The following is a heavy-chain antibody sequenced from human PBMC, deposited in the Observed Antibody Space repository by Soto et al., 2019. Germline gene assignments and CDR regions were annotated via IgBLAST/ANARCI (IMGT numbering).Heavy chain of an antibody. D-gene: IGHD3-16*01. J-gene: IGHJ5*02. Sequence: GASVKVSCKASGGTFSSYTISWVRQAPGQGLEWMGRIIPILGIANYAQKFQGRVTITADKSTSTAYMELSSLRSEDTAVYYCXRXXAYXXXSGLTWFDPWGQGTRVTVSX. V-gene: IGHV1-69*02. CDR2: IIPILGIA. CDR1: GGTFSSYT. CDR3: XRXXAYXXXSGLTWFDP.